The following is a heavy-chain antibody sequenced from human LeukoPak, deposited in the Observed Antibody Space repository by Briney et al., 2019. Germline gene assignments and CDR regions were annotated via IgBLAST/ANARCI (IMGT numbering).Heavy chain of an antibody. V-gene: IGHV3-64*01. J-gene: IGHJ4*02. CDR1: GFTFSSYA. CDR3: ARVDGYSYGRIDY. CDR2: ISSNGHST. Sequence: PGGSLRLSCAASGFTFSSYAMHWVRQAPGKGLEYVSAISSNGHSTYYANPVKGRFTISRDNSKNTLYLQMGSLRAEDMALYYCARVDGYSYGRIDYWGQGTLVTVSS. D-gene: IGHD5-18*01.